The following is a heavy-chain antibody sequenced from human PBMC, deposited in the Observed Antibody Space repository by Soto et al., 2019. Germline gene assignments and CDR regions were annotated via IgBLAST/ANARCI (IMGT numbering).Heavy chain of an antibody. D-gene: IGHD2-2*01. CDR3: ARLDVPAANRIDY. Sequence: GGSLRLSCAASGFTFSDYYMSWIRQAPGKGLEWVSYISSGGDVIYYADSVKGRFTTSRDNAKNSLYLQMNSLRGEDTAVYSCARLDVPAANRIDYWGQGALVTVSS. J-gene: IGHJ4*02. V-gene: IGHV3-11*01. CDR2: ISSGGDVI. CDR1: GFTFSDYY.